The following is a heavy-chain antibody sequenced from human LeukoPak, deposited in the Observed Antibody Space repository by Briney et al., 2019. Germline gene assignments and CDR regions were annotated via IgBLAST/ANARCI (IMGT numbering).Heavy chain of an antibody. Sequence: GGSLRLSCAASGFTFSSYWVHWVRQAPGKGLVWVSIINTDGSTTRYADFVEGRFTISRDNARNTLYLEMNSLRVEDTAVYFCARDISRTMDVWGQGTTVTV. CDR3: ARDISRTMDV. CDR2: INTDGSTT. J-gene: IGHJ6*02. V-gene: IGHV3-74*01. CDR1: GFTFSSYW. D-gene: IGHD2/OR15-2a*01.